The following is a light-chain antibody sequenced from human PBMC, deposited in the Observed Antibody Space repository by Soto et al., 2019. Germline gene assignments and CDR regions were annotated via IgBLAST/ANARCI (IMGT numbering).Light chain of an antibody. J-gene: IGKJ5*01. CDR1: QSISSW. CDR2: DAS. Sequence: GDRVTITCRASQSISSWLAWYQQKPGKAPKLLIYDASSLESGVPSRFSGSGSGTDFTLTISSLEPEDFGVYYCQHRSIWPVSFGQGTRLEIK. CDR3: QHRSIWPVS. V-gene: IGKV1-5*01.